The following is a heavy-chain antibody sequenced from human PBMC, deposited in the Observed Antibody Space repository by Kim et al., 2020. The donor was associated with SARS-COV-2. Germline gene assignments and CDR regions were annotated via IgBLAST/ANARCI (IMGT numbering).Heavy chain of an antibody. CDR1: GFTFSSYA. D-gene: IGHD6-13*01. CDR3: AKVESRRIAAAGVDY. CDR2: ISGSGGST. V-gene: IGHV3-23*01. Sequence: GGSLRLSCAASGFTFSSYAMSWVRQAPGKGLEWVSAISGSGGSTYYADSVKGRFTISRDNSKNTLYLQMNSLRAEDTAVYYCAKVESRRIAAAGVDYWGQGTLVTVSS. J-gene: IGHJ4*02.